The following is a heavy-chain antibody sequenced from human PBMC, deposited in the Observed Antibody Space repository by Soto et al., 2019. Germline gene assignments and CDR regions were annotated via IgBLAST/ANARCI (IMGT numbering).Heavy chain of an antibody. J-gene: IGHJ6*03. CDR1: GFTVSSNY. CDR3: ARVGTRLPRSGYMDV. V-gene: IGHV3-53*04. D-gene: IGHD6-6*01. Sequence: GGSLRLSCAASGFTVSSNYMSWVRQAPGKGLEWVSVIYSGGSTYYADSVKGRFTISRHNSKNTLYLQMNSLRAEDTAVYYCARVGTRLPRSGYMDVWGKGTTVTVSS. CDR2: IYSGGST.